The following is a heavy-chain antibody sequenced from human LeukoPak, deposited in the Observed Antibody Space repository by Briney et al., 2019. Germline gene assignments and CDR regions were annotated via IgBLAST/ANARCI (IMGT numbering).Heavy chain of an antibody. J-gene: IGHJ5*02. Sequence: SETLSLTCAVSGYSISSGYYWGWIRQPPGKGLEWIGSIHHSGSTYYNPSLKSRVTISVDTSKNQFSLKLSSVTAADTAVYYCARDCVRGWFDPWGQGTLVTVSS. V-gene: IGHV4-38-2*02. D-gene: IGHD3-10*02. CDR3: ARDCVRGWFDP. CDR1: GYSISSGYY. CDR2: IHHSGST.